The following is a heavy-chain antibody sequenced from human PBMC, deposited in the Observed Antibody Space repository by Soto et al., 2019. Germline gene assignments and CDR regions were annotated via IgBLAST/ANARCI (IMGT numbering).Heavy chain of an antibody. D-gene: IGHD5-18*01. CDR3: ASDPSVTAIGRADH. J-gene: IGHJ4*02. CDR1: GFTFDDYA. Sequence: EVQLVESGGGLVQPGRSLRLSCVVSGFTFDDYAMHWVRQAPGGGLEWVSGINWNSAVIGYADSVKGRFTISRDNAKNALYLQMTSLRSEDTALYYCASDPSVTAIGRADHWGQGTLVTVSS. V-gene: IGHV3-9*01. CDR2: INWNSAVI.